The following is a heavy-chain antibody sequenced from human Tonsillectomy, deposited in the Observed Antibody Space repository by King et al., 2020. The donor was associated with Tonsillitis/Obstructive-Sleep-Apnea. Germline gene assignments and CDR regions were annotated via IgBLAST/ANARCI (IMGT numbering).Heavy chain of an antibody. CDR1: GFSLSTSGVG. Sequence: ITLKESGPTLVKPTQTLTLTCTFSGFSLSTSGVGVGWIRQPPGKALEWLALIYWDDDKRYSPSLKSRLTITKDTSNNQLVLTMTTMDPVDPATYYCAHSPLYDIFTGYYRYFDYWGQGTLVTVSS. CDR3: AHSPLYDIFTGYYRYFDY. V-gene: IGHV2-5*02. D-gene: IGHD3-9*01. J-gene: IGHJ4*02. CDR2: IYWDDDK.